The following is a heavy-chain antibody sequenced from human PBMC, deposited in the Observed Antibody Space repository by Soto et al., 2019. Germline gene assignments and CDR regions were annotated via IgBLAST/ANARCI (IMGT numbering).Heavy chain of an antibody. CDR3: ARVLRGVIISFDY. CDR1: GGSVSSGSYY. D-gene: IGHD3-10*01. V-gene: IGHV4-61*01. J-gene: IGHJ4*02. CDR2: IYYSGST. Sequence: SSETLSLTCTVSGGSVSSGSYYWSWIRQPPGKGLEWIGYIYYSGSTNYNPSLKSRVTISVDTSKNQFSLKLSSVTAADTAVYYCARVLRGVIISFDYWGQGILVNVSS.